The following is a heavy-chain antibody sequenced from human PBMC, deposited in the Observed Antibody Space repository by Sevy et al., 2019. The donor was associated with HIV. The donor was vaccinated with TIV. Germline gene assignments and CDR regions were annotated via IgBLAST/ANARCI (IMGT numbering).Heavy chain of an antibody. CDR2: ISYDGNKK. Sequence: GGCLRLSCAASGFSFSSHGMHWVRQAPGKGLEWQSVISYDGNKKYYADSVKGRFTISRDNSKNTLYLQMNSLRPEDTAVYYCARDGGWYNYAPSGYWGQGTLVTVSS. CDR1: GFSFSSHG. CDR3: ARDGGWYNYAPSGY. D-gene: IGHD1-1*01. V-gene: IGHV3-30*03. J-gene: IGHJ4*02.